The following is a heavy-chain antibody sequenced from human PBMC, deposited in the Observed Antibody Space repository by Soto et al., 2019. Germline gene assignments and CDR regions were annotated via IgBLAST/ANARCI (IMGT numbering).Heavy chain of an antibody. CDR3: AKTTGPEHLTGTTRVNRFDP. Sequence: GGSLRVSCAASGFTFGSYAMSWVRQSPGKGLEWVSAITGNGGSTYYTDSVEGRFSISRDNSKNTVFLQMNSLRAEDTAVYYCAKTTGPEHLTGTTRVNRFDPWGQGTLVPVSS. CDR2: ITGNGGST. J-gene: IGHJ5*02. V-gene: IGHV3-23*01. D-gene: IGHD1-7*01. CDR1: GFTFGSYA.